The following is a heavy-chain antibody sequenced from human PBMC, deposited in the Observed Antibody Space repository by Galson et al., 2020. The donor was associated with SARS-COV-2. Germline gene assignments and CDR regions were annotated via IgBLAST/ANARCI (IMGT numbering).Heavy chain of an antibody. CDR2: IYPADSDT. CDR3: ARLNGFDSSGHYFDY. V-gene: IGHV5-51*01. J-gene: IGHJ4*02. Sequence: ESLKISCKGSGYSFTTYWIGWVRQMPGKGLEWMGLIYPADSDTRYSPSFQGQVTISADKSISTAYLQWSSLKASDTAMYYCARLNGFDSSGHYFDYWGQGTLVTVSS. D-gene: IGHD3-22*01. CDR1: GYSFTTYW.